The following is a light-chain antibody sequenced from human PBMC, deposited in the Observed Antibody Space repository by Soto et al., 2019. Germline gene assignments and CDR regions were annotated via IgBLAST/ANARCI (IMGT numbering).Light chain of an antibody. CDR2: DDG. J-gene: IGLJ1*01. V-gene: IGLV3-21*02. CDR3: QVWDSSSDHREV. Sequence: SYERTQPPSVSVAPGQTARITCGGNNIGSKSVHWYQQKPGQAPVLAIYDDGDRPSGIPERFSGSNSGNTATLTISRVEAVDEADYFCQVWDSSSDHREVFGNGTKVTVL. CDR1: NIGSKS.